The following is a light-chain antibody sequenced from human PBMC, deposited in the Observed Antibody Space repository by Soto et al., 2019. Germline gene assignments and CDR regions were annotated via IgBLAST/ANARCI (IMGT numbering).Light chain of an antibody. CDR3: QNYGSLTSST. V-gene: IGKV3-20*01. J-gene: IGKJ1*01. CDR1: QSVSSSY. Sequence: EIVLTQSPGTLSLSPGERATLSCRASQSVSSSYLAWYQQKPGQAPRLIIYGASSRATGIPDRFSGSGSGTDFTLTISRLEPEDFAVYYCQNYGSLTSSTFGQGTKEEIK. CDR2: GAS.